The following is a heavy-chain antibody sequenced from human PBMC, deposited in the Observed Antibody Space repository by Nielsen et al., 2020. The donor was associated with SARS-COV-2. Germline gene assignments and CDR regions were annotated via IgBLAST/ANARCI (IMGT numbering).Heavy chain of an antibody. CDR2: IQPYDYRT. J-gene: IGHJ4*02. D-gene: IGHD6-19*01. Sequence: ASVKVSCKASGFTFSSYSMHWVRQAPGQGLEWIGIIQPYDYRTTYAQKFQGRVTMTRDTSTRTVYMEFSSLKSEDTAVYYCARRDSTGRGGTNYLDHWGQGTLVTVSS. CDR3: ARRDSTGRGGTNYLDH. V-gene: IGHV1-46*01. CDR1: GFTFSSYS.